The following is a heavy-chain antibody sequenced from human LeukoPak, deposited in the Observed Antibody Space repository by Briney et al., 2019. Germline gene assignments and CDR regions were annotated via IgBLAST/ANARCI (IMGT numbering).Heavy chain of an antibody. V-gene: IGHV3-33*01. CDR1: GFIFSNYG. D-gene: IGHD2-2*01. CDR3: ARADCSSSSCPSKFDY. Sequence: GRSLRLSCVASGFIFSNYGLHWVRQAPGKGPEWVAVIWYDGSRKYYADSVKGRFTISRDNSKNTLYLQMNSLRVEDTAVYYCARADCSSSSCPSKFDYWGQGTLVTVSS. CDR2: IWYDGSRK. J-gene: IGHJ4*02.